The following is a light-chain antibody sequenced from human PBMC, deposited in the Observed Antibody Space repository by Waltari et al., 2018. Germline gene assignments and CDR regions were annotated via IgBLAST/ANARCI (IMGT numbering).Light chain of an antibody. CDR3: QTGGHGTWV. J-gene: IGLJ3*02. V-gene: IGLV4-69*01. Sequence: QLVLTQSPSASASLGASVKLTCTLSSGHSSNVIAWLQQQPEKGPRYLMKVNSDGSHNKGDEIPVRFSGSSSGAARYLTISSLQSEDEADYYCQTGGHGTWVFGGGTKLTVL. CDR2: VNSDGSH. CDR1: SGHSSNV.